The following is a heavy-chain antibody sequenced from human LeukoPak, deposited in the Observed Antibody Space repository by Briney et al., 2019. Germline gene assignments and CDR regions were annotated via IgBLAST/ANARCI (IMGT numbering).Heavy chain of an antibody. CDR3: ARVGQKKRGYSYGYSMDV. CDR1: GYTFTSYD. Sequence: ASVKVSCKASGYTFTSYDINWVRQATGQGLEWMGWMNPNSGNTGYAQKFQGRVTMTRNTSISTAYMELSSLRSEDTAVYYCARVGQKKRGYSYGYSMDVWGKGTTVTISS. V-gene: IGHV1-8*01. J-gene: IGHJ6*03. D-gene: IGHD5-18*01. CDR2: MNPNSGNT.